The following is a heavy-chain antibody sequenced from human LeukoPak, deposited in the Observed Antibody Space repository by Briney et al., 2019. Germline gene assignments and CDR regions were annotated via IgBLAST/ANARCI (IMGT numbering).Heavy chain of an antibody. D-gene: IGHD2-21*01. J-gene: IGHJ4*02. CDR3: ARHVASYDFDY. CDR2: IYNSGNT. V-gene: IGHV4-39*01. CDR1: GGSISSNTYY. Sequence: PSETLSLTCSVSGGSISSNTYYWGWIRQPPGKGLEWVASIYNSGNTYYNPSLGGRVTVSVDRTKNQTSLKVTSVTASDTAVYYCARHVASYDFDYWGQGTLVTVSS.